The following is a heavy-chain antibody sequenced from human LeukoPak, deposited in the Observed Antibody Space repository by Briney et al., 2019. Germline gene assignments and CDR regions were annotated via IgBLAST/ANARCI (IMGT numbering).Heavy chain of an antibody. Sequence: PSQTLSLTCTVSGGSIGTTYVSWLRQPAGKGLEWIGRIYTSGNTNYNPSLKSRRTMSGDTSKNQFSLILASGTAADTALYYCARDPLSWYFDLWGRGTLVTVSS. CDR3: ARDPLSWYFDL. J-gene: IGHJ2*01. CDR1: GGSIGTTY. CDR2: IYTSGNT. V-gene: IGHV4-4*07.